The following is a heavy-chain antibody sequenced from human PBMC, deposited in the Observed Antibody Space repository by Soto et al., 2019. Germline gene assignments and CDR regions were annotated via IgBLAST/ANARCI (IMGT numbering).Heavy chain of an antibody. D-gene: IGHD6-6*01. J-gene: IGHJ4*02. Sequence: QVQLVESGGGVVQPGRSLRLSCAASGFIFSRYGMHWVRQAPGKGLEWVAVTWYDGSNKYYADSVKGRFTISRDNSKNPVYMQINRLRVEATAVYYCAREGGGKIVEYSSSTPCNFWSQGTLVTVYS. CDR3: AREGGGKIVEYSSSTPCNF. V-gene: IGHV3-33*01. CDR1: GFIFSRYG. CDR2: TWYDGSNK.